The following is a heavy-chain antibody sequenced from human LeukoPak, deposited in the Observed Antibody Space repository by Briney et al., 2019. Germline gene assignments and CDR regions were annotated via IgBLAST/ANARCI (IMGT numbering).Heavy chain of an antibody. CDR3: VIPQFYSGSRNDY. V-gene: IGHV3-15*01. Sequence: PGGSLRLSCAASALTFSKGWMSWVRHAPGKGLESVGRIKSKSDGETSEYAPPVKGRFTISRDDSKNTLFLEMSSLKTDDTAVYYCVIPQFYSGSRNDYWGQGILVTVSS. CDR1: ALTFSKGW. J-gene: IGHJ4*02. CDR2: IKSKSDGETS. D-gene: IGHD6-19*01.